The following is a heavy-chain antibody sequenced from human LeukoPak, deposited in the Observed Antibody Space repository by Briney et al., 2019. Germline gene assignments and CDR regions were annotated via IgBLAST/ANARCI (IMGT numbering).Heavy chain of an antibody. CDR2: ISSSGSTI. J-gene: IGHJ4*02. Sequence: AGGSLRLSCAASGXTFSSYEVNWVRQAPGKGLEWVSYISSSGSTIYYADSVKGRFTISRDNAKNSLYLQMNSLRAEDTAVYYCARLLGGGHFDYWGQGTLVTVSS. D-gene: IGHD4-23*01. CDR1: GXTFSSYE. V-gene: IGHV3-48*03. CDR3: ARLLGGGHFDY.